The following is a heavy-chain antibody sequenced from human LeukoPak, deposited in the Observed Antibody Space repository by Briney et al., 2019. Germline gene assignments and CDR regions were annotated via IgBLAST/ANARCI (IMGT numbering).Heavy chain of an antibody. CDR3: ARSGSSGWVYYYYNYMDV. CDR2: ISYDGSEK. D-gene: IGHD6-19*01. CDR1: VFNFSNYA. V-gene: IGHV3-30*04. Sequence: GGSLRLSCVVSVFNFSNYAMHWVRQAPGKGLEWVAVISYDGSEKYYAESVKGRFTISRDNSKNTLSLQMNSLKPEDTAVFYCARSGSSGWVYYYYNYMDVWGKGTTVTVSS. J-gene: IGHJ6*03.